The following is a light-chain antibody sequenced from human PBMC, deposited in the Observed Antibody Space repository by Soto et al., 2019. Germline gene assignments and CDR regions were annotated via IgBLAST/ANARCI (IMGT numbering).Light chain of an antibody. CDR3: HQYAASPLN. CDR2: GAS. CDR1: QSVGRNF. V-gene: IGKV3-20*01. Sequence: EIVLTQSPGTLSLSPGESTTLSCRASQSVGRNFVAWYQQKPGRAPRLLIHGASDRATGVPDRFSASGSETDFTLTISSLEPEDCAVSYCHQYAASPLNFGRGTKVE. J-gene: IGKJ4*01.